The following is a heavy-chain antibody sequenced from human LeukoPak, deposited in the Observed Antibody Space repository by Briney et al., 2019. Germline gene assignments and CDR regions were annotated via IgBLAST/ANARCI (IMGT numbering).Heavy chain of an antibody. CDR3: TRVGYIDEGIDY. CDR2: IKQDGSKK. D-gene: IGHD5-24*01. CDR1: GSPFSSYW. J-gene: IGHJ4*02. V-gene: IGHV3-7*04. Sequence: GGSLRLSCVASGSPFSSYWMTWVRQAPGKGLEWVANIKQDGSKKSYVDSVKGRFTISRDNAKNSLYLQMNSLRAEDTAIYYCTRVGYIDEGIDYWGQGTLVTVSS.